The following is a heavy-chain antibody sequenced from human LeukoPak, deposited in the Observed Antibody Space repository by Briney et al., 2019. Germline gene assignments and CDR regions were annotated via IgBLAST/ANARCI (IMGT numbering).Heavy chain of an antibody. CDR1: GFTFSSYW. J-gene: IGHJ5*02. D-gene: IGHD3-3*01. V-gene: IGHV3-7*01. CDR3: ARDQRAYYDFWSGYFWFDP. Sequence: GGSLRLPCAASGFTFSSYWMSWVRQAPGKGLEWVANIKQDGSEKYYVDSVKGRFTISRDNAKNSLYLQMNSLRAEDTAVYYCARDQRAYYDFWSGYFWFDPWGQGTLVTVSS. CDR2: IKQDGSEK.